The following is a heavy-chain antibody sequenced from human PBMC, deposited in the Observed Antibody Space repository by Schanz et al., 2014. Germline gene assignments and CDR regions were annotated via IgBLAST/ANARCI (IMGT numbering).Heavy chain of an antibody. CDR1: GFTFTNLG. V-gene: IGHV3-30*02. D-gene: IGHD1-1*01. CDR2: IRYDGSNQ. Sequence: QVQLVESGGGVVQPGGSLRLSCAASGFTFTNLGMHWVRRAPGKGLEWVAFIRYDGSNQYYADSVKGRFTISRDNSKNTLSLQMNSLRAEDTAVYYCARDGVAATTDFEYWGQGALVTVSS. J-gene: IGHJ4*02. CDR3: ARDGVAATTDFEY.